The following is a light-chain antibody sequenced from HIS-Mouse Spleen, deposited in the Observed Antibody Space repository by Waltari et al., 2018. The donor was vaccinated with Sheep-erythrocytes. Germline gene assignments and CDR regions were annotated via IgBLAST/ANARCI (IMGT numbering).Light chain of an antibody. CDR3: CSYAGSSTPWV. CDR2: EGS. J-gene: IGLJ3*02. V-gene: IGLV2-23*01. Sequence: QSALTQPASVSGSPGQSITISCTGPSSDVGSYNLVSWYQQPPGKAPKPMIYEGSKRPSGVSNRFSGSKSGNTASLTISGLQAEDEADYYCCSYAGSSTPWVFGGGTKLTVL. CDR1: SSDVGSYNL.